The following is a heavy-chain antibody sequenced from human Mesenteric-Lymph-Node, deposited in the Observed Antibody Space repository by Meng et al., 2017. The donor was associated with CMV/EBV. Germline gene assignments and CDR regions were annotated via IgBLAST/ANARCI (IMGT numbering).Heavy chain of an antibody. CDR2: IGGSGDST. CDR1: GFTVSSNY. J-gene: IGHJ2*01. D-gene: IGHD6-19*01. V-gene: IGHV3-23*01. Sequence: GESLKISCAASGFTVSSNYMSWVRQAPGKGLDWVSAIGGSGDSTYYADSVKGRFTISRDNSKNTLYLQMNSLRAEDTAVYYCAKDWGSGWYKGNYWYFDLWGRGTLVTVSS. CDR3: AKDWGSGWYKGNYWYFDL.